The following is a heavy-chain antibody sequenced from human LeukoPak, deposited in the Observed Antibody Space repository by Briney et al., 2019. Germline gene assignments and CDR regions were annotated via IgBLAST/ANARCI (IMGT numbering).Heavy chain of an antibody. CDR1: GFTFSSYG. CDR3: ARGEPYYYDSSGYRGDY. D-gene: IGHD3-22*01. V-gene: IGHV3-33*01. J-gene: IGHJ4*02. Sequence: PGGSLRLSCAASGFTFSSYGMHWVRQAPGKGLEWVAVIWYDGSNKYYADSVKGQFTISRDNSKNTLYLQMNSLRAEDTAVYYCARGEPYYYDSSGYRGDYWGQGTLVTVSS. CDR2: IWYDGSNK.